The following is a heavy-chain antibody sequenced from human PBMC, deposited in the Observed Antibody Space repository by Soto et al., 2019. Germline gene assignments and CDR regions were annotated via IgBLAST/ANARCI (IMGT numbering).Heavy chain of an antibody. D-gene: IGHD6-25*01. CDR1: GYTFTSYA. V-gene: IGHV1-3*01. CDR3: AREPRACGYPRSYGMDV. J-gene: IGHJ6*02. CDR2: INAGNGNT. Sequence: QVQLVQSGAEVKKPGASVQVSCKASGYTFTSYAMHGVRQAPGQRLEWMGWINAGNGNTKSSQKFQGRGTITRDTSASTGYRELSSLRSEDTAVHYWAREPRACGYPRSYGMDVWGQGTTVTVAS.